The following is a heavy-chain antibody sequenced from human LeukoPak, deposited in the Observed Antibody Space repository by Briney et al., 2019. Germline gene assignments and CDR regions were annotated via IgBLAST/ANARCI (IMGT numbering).Heavy chain of an antibody. CDR1: GFTFSTYS. D-gene: IGHD3-22*01. CDR3: ARDRPYYYDSSGYSQFDY. V-gene: IGHV3-21*01. Sequence: GGSLRLSCAASGFTFSTYSMNWVRQAPGKGLEWVSCISSSSSYIYYADSVKGRFTISRDNAKNSLYLQINSLRAGDTAVYYCARDRPYYYDSSGYSQFDYWGQGTLVTVSS. CDR2: ISSSSSYI. J-gene: IGHJ4*02.